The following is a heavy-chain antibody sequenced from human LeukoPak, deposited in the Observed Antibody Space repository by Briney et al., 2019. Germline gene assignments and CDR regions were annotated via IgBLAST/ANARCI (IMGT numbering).Heavy chain of an antibody. V-gene: IGHV1-2*02. J-gene: IGHJ3*02. CDR3: AREGSRDGYNSAFDI. D-gene: IGHD5-24*01. Sequence: ASVKVSCKASGYTFTGYYMHWVRQAPGQGLEWMGWINPNSGGTNYAQKFQGRVTMTRDTSISTAYMELSRLRSDDTAVYYCAREGSRDGYNSAFDIWGQGTMVTVSS. CDR1: GYTFTGYY. CDR2: INPNSGGT.